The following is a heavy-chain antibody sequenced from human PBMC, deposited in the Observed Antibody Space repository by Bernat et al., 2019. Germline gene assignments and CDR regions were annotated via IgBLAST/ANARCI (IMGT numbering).Heavy chain of an antibody. CDR3: ARAPYHDYVWGSRYFDL. D-gene: IGHD3-16*01. Sequence: QVQLQQWGAGLLKPSETLSLTCAVYGGSFSGYYWSWIRQPPGKGLEWIGEINHSGSTNYNPSLKSRVTISVDTSKNQFSLKLSSVTAADTAVYYCARAPYHDYVWGSRYFDLWGRGTLVTVSS. CDR2: INHSGST. J-gene: IGHJ2*01. V-gene: IGHV4-34*01. CDR1: GGSFSGYY.